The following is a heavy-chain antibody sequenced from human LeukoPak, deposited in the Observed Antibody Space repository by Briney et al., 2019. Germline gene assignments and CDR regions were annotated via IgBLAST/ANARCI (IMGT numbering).Heavy chain of an antibody. J-gene: IGHJ4*02. CDR2: IYYSGST. V-gene: IGHV4-59*12. D-gene: IGHD1-1*01. Sequence: PSETLSLTCTVSGASISDYYWSWIRQPPGKGLEWFGFIYYSGSTNYNPSLKSRVTISVDTSKNQFSLKLTSVTSADTAVYFCAREGRVVTTGSHFDHWGQGTPVTVSS. CDR1: GASISDYY. CDR3: AREGRVVTTGSHFDH.